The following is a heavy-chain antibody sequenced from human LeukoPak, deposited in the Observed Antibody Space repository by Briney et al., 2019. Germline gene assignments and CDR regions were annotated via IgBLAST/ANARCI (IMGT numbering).Heavy chain of an antibody. CDR1: EFTFSSYA. CDR2: ISDSGSGT. CDR3: AREYYDNSGGEDAFDI. V-gene: IGHV3-23*01. J-gene: IGHJ3*02. Sequence: GGSLRLSCAASEFTFSSYAMSWVRQAPGKGLEWVSSISDSGSGTFYADSVEGRFTISRDNSNNTLYLQMNSLRAEDTAMYYCAREYYDNSGGEDAFDIWGPGTMVTVSS. D-gene: IGHD3-22*01.